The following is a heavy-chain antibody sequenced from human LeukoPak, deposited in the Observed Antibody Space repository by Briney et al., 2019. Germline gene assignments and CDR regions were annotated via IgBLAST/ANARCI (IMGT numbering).Heavy chain of an antibody. Sequence: SGTLSLTCAVSGGSISSTNWWSWVRQPPGKGLEWIGEIYHSGSTNYNPSLKSRVTISVDTSKNQFSLKLSSVTAADTAVYYCASIAVAGRWFDPWGQGTLVTVSS. D-gene: IGHD6-19*01. CDR3: ASIAVAGRWFDP. CDR1: GGSISSTNW. V-gene: IGHV4-4*02. J-gene: IGHJ5*02. CDR2: IYHSGST.